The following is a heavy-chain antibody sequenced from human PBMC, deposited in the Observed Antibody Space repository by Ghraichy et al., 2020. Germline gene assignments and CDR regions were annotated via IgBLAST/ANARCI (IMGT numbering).Heavy chain of an antibody. D-gene: IGHD1-1*01. CDR2: ISSSSSYI. CDR1: GFTFSSYS. CDR3: ARDTKETVRTGYYYYYYGMDV. J-gene: IGHJ6*02. V-gene: IGHV3-21*01. Sequence: GESLNISCAASGFTFSSYSMNWVRQAPGKGLEWVSSISSSSSYIYYADSVKGRFTISRDNAKNSLYLQMNSLRAEDTAVYYCARDTKETVRTGYYYYYYGMDVWGQGTTVTVSS.